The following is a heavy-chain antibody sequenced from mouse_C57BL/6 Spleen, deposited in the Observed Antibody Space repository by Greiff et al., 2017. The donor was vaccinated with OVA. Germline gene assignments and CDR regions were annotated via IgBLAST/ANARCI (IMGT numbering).Heavy chain of an antibody. CDR1: GYTFTSYW. Sequence: QVQLQQSGAELVKPGASVKLSCKASGYTFTSYWMQWVKQRPGQGLEWIGEIDPSDSYTNYNQKFKGKATLTVDTSSSTAYMQLSSLTSEDSAVYYCAYRGRGFAYWGQGTLVTVSA. CDR2: IDPSDSYT. J-gene: IGHJ3*01. CDR3: AYRGRGFAY. V-gene: IGHV1-50*01. D-gene: IGHD2-14*01.